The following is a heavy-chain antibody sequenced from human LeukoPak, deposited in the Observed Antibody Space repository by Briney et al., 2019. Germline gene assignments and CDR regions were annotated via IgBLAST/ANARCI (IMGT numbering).Heavy chain of an antibody. J-gene: IGHJ6*03. D-gene: IGHD3-3*01. CDR3: ARGLLYYGVWSGLDYNYMDV. CDR1: GYTFTSYG. Sequence: GASVKVSCKASGYTFTSYGISWVRQAPGQGLEWMGWISIYNGNTDYAQKVQGRVTMTTDTSTSTAYMELRNLRSDDTAVYYCARGLLYYGVWSGLDYNYMDVWGNGTTVTVSS. CDR2: ISIYNGNT. V-gene: IGHV1-18*01.